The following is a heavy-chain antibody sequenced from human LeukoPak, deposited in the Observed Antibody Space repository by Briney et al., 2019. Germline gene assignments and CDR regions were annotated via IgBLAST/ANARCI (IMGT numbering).Heavy chain of an antibody. CDR2: INPSGGST. J-gene: IGHJ2*01. D-gene: IGHD4-17*01. Sequence: ASVKVSCKASGYTFTSYYMHWVRQAPGQGLEWMGIINPSGGSTSYAQKFQGRVTMTRDTSTSTVYMELSSLRSEGTAVYYCATHDYGDYVGDWYFDLWGRGTLVTVSS. CDR1: GYTFTSYY. CDR3: ATHDYGDYVGDWYFDL. V-gene: IGHV1-46*01.